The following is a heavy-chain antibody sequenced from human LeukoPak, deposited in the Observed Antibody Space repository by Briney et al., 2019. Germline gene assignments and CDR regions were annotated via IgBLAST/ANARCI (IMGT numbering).Heavy chain of an antibody. CDR1: GFSFSNFY. D-gene: IGHD3-22*01. V-gene: IGHV3-11*06. J-gene: IGHJ4*02. Sequence: GGSLRLSCAASGFSFSNFYMSWLRQAPRKGLEWVSYISSSSTYTNSADSVRGRFTISRDNAKNSLYLQMNSLRVEDTAVYYCARESDSSGYYDYWGQGTLVTVSS. CDR3: ARESDSSGYYDY. CDR2: ISSSSTYT.